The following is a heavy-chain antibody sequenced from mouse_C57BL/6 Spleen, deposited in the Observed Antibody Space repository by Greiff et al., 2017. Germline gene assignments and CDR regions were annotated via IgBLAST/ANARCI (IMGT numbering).Heavy chain of an antibody. CDR2: IDPEDGDT. V-gene: IGHV14-1*01. J-gene: IGHJ2*01. CDR1: GFNIKDYY. Sequence: EVQLQESGAELVRPGASVKLSCTASGFNIKDYYMHWVKQRPEQGLEWIGRIDPEDGDTEYAPKFQGKATMTADTSSNTAYLQLSSLTSEDTAVYYCTTALITTVVAPFDYWGQGTTLTVSS. CDR3: TTALITTVVAPFDY. D-gene: IGHD1-1*01.